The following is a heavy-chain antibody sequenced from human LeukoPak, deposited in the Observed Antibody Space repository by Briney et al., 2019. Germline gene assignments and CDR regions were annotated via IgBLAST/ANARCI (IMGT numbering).Heavy chain of an antibody. CDR3: ARAGPHYDFWSGYSYYFDY. CDR2: INPNSGGT. CDR1: GYTFTGYY. V-gene: IGHV1-2*02. Sequence: ASVKVSCKASGYTFTGYYMHWVRQAPGQGLEWMGWINPNSGGTNYAQKFQGRVTMTGDTSISTAYMELSRLRSDDTAVYYCARAGPHYDFWSGYSYYFDYWGQGTLVTVSS. D-gene: IGHD3-3*01. J-gene: IGHJ4*02.